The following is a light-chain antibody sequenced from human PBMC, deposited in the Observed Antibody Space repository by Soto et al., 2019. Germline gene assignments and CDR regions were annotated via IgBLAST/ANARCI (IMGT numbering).Light chain of an antibody. CDR1: NSDVGNYKL. J-gene: IGLJ3*02. CDR3: SSYAGNDNLV. V-gene: IGLV2-8*01. CDR2: EVS. Sequence: QSALTQPPSASGSPGQSVTISCTGTNSDVGNYKLVSWYQQHPGKAPKLMIYEVSRRPSGVPNRFSGSKSGNTASLTVSGLQAEDEADYYCSSYAGNDNLVFGGGTKLTVL.